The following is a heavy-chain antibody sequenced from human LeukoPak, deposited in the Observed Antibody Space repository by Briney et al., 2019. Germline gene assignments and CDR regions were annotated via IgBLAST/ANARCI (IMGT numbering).Heavy chain of an antibody. CDR3: ARERVYDSSGYYYFGY. CDR1: GYTFTGYG. D-gene: IGHD3-22*01. V-gene: IGHV1-18*01. CDR2: ISAYNGNT. J-gene: IGHJ4*02. Sequence: ASVKVSCKASGYTFTGYGISWVRQAPGQGLEWMGWISAYNGNTNYAQKLQGRVTMTTDTSTSTAYMELRSLRSDDTAVYYCARERVYDSSGYYYFGYWGQGTLVTVSS.